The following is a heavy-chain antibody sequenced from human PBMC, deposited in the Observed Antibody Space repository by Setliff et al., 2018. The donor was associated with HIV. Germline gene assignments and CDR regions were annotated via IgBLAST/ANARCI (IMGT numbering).Heavy chain of an antibody. CDR3: ARPGYYDFWSKVDV. V-gene: IGHV4-39*01. CDR2: IYYSGST. D-gene: IGHD3-3*01. Sequence: SETLSLTCTVSGDPMSSTSYYWGWIRQSPGKGLEWIGSIYYSGSTQYNPSLKSRVTISVDTSKNQFSLKLSSVTAADTAVYYCARPGYYDFWSKVDVWGRGSTVTVSS. CDR1: GDPMSSTSYY. J-gene: IGHJ6*04.